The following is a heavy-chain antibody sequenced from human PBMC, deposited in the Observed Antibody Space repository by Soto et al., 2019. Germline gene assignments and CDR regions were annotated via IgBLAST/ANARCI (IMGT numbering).Heavy chain of an antibody. D-gene: IGHD1-26*01. CDR1: GGNFNNYA. CDR3: ARAEVGATTRIDY. V-gene: IGHV1-69*06. J-gene: IGHJ4*02. CDR2: IMPVFRRA. Sequence: SVKVSCKVSGGNFNNYAISWVRQAPGQGLEWMGGIMPVFRRADYAQEFQGRATITADKSTNTFYMELSSLRSGDTAIYYRARAEVGATTRIDYWGQGTLVTVSS.